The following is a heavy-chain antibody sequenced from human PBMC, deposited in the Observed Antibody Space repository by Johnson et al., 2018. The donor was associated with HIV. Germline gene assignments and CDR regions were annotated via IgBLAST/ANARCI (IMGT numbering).Heavy chain of an antibody. D-gene: IGHD1/OR15-1a*01. J-gene: IGHJ3*02. CDR1: GFNFSAYG. Sequence: QVQLVESGGGVVQPERSLRLSCAASGFNFSAYGLHWVRQAPGKGLEWVAVIWYDGSNKYYGDSVKGRFTISRDDSMHTLFLQMNSLRAEDTAVYYCARGRVGTGSMRGGGFDIWGQGTLVTVSS. V-gene: IGHV3-33*01. CDR2: IWYDGSNK. CDR3: ARGRVGTGSMRGGGFDI.